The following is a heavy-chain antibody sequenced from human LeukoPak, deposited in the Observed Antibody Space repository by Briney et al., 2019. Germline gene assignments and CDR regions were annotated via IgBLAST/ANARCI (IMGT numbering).Heavy chain of an antibody. D-gene: IGHD1-20*01. CDR1: GGTFSSYA. CDR3: ARASITGTRVDY. CDR2: IIPIFGTA. J-gene: IGHJ4*02. Sequence: ASVKVSCKASGGTFSSYAISWVRQAPGQGLEWRGRIIPIFGTANYAQKFQGRVTITTDESTSTAYMELSSLRSEDTAVYYCARASITGTRVDYWGQGTLVTVSS. V-gene: IGHV1-69*05.